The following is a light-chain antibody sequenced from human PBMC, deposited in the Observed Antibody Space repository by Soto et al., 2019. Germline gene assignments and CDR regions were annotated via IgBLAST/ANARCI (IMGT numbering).Light chain of an antibody. J-gene: IGKJ5*01. CDR1: QTVIRNY. CDR3: QQYNSYPIT. Sequence: EIVLTHSPDTLSWSPWEIATLSFRASQTVIRNYLAWHQQKPGQTPRLLVYGASSRATGIPDRFSGSGSGTEFTLTISSLQPDDFATYYCQQYNSYPITFGQGTRLEIK. CDR2: GAS. V-gene: IGKV3-20*01.